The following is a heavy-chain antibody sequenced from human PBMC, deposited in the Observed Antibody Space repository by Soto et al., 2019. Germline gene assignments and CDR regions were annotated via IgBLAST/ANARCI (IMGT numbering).Heavy chain of an antibody. Sequence: QVTLKESGPVLVKPIETLTLTCTVSGFSLRNARMGVSWIRQPPGKALEWLAHILSSDEKSYNTSLKGRVTLSKDTSKSQVVLTMTYVDPVDTATYFCARLLAVNYSYYYVDVWGEGTTVTVSS. V-gene: IGHV2-26*01. CDR3: ARLLAVNYSYYYVDV. J-gene: IGHJ6*03. CDR1: GFSLRNARMG. D-gene: IGHD2-15*01. CDR2: ILSSDEK.